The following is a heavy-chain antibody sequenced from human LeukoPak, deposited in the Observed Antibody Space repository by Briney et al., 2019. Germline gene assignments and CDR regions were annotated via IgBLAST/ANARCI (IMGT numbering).Heavy chain of an antibody. CDR2: INPNSGGT. Sequence: GASVKVSCKASGYTFTGYYMHWVRQAPGQGLEWMGWINPNSGGTNYAQKFQGRVTMTRDTSISTAYMELSRLRSDDTAVYYCARDLGSGSYYRSWFDPWGQGTPVTVSS. D-gene: IGHD3-10*01. CDR1: GYTFTGYY. V-gene: IGHV1-2*02. CDR3: ARDLGSGSYYRSWFDP. J-gene: IGHJ5*02.